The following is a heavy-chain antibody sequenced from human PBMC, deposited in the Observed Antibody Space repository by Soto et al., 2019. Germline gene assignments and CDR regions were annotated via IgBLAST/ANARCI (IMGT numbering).Heavy chain of an antibody. CDR3: ARGGYYYENSGQNAYDY. CDR1: GGSISSGGYY. J-gene: IGHJ4*01. Sequence: LSLTCTVSGGSISSGGYYWSWIRQHPGKGLEWIGYIYYGGSTYYNPSLKSRATISGDTSKNQFSLKLSSVTAADTAVYYCARGGYYYENSGQNAYDYWGQGILVTVSS. D-gene: IGHD3-22*01. CDR2: IYYGGST. V-gene: IGHV4-31*03.